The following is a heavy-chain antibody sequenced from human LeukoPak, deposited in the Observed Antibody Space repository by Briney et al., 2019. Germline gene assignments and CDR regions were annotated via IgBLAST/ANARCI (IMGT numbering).Heavy chain of an antibody. CDR3: ARGPTDIVLMVYAIGGFDY. CDR1: SYS. J-gene: IGHJ4*02. CDR2: ISSSSSYI. V-gene: IGHV3-21*01. D-gene: IGHD2-8*01. Sequence: SYSMNWVRQAPGKGLEWVSSISSSSSYIYYADSVKGRFTISRDNAKNSLYLQMNSLRAEDAAVYYCARGPTDIVLMVYAIGGFDYWGQGTLVTVSS.